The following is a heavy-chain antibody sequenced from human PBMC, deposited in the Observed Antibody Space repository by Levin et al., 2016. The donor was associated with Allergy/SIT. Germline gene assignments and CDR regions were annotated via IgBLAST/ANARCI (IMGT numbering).Heavy chain of an antibody. D-gene: IGHD3-9*01. V-gene: IGHV3-21*01. CDR2: ISSSSSYI. CDR3: ARDQYDILTGYYLFTFDY. Sequence: GESLKISCAASGFTFSSYSMNWVRQAPGKGLEWVSSISSSSSYIYYADSVKGRFTISRDNAKNSLYLQMNSLRAEDTAVYYCARDQYDILTGYYLFTFDYWGQGTLVTVSS. J-gene: IGHJ4*02. CDR1: GFTFSSYS.